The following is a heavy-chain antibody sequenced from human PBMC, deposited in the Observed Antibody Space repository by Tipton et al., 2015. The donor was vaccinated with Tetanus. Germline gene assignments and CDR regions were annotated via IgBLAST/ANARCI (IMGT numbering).Heavy chain of an antibody. V-gene: IGHV4-61*01. J-gene: IGHJ4*02. D-gene: IGHD1-26*01. CDR1: GDSVPSTTIYS. CDR2: LGYGGKT. CDR3: ARDPYSATREGY. Sequence: LSLTCTVAGDSVPSTTIYSWSWIRQAPGKGLEWIGHLGYGGKTNYNPSLKSRVTISADTSKNHMSLRVTSVTASDTAVYYCARDPYSATREGYWGQGILVTVST.